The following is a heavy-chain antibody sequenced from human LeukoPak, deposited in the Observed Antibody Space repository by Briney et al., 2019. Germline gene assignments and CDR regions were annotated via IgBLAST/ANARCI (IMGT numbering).Heavy chain of an antibody. CDR1: GGSISSSSYY. J-gene: IGHJ5*02. CDR2: IYYSGST. V-gene: IGHV4-39*07. Sequence: SETLSLTCTVSGGSISSSSYYWGWIRQPPGKGLEWIGSIYYSGSTYYNPSLKSRVTISVDTSKNQFSLKLSSVTAADTAVYYCARDARYCSGGSCYEAPWFDPWGQGTLVTVSS. CDR3: ARDARYCSGGSCYEAPWFDP. D-gene: IGHD2-15*01.